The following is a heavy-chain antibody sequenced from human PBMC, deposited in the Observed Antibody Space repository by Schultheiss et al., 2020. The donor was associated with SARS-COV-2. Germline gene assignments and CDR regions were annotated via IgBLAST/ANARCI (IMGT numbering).Heavy chain of an antibody. Sequence: SETLSLTCTVSGGSISSYYWYWIRQPPGKGLEWIGYIYYSGSTNYNPSLKSRVTISVDTSKNQFSLKLSSVTAADTAVYYCARHEAIGHYDFWSGIGPFDYWGQGTLVTVSS. CDR1: GGSISSYY. D-gene: IGHD3-3*01. V-gene: IGHV4-59*08. CDR3: ARHEAIGHYDFWSGIGPFDY. J-gene: IGHJ4*02. CDR2: IYYSGST.